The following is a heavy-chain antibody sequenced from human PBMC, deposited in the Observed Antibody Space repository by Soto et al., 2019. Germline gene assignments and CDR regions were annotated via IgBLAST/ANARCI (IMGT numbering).Heavy chain of an antibody. CDR3: AREVSWGRDY. J-gene: IGHJ4*02. CDR1: GFTFSSYV. D-gene: IGHD3-16*01. V-gene: IGHV3-30-3*01. CDR2: ISYDGSNK. Sequence: QVQLVESGGGVVQPGRSLRLSCAASGFTFSSYVMHWVRQAPGKGLEWVAGISYDGSNKYYADSVKGRFTISRDNSKNTLDLQMNSLRAEDTAVYYCAREVSWGRDYWGQGTLVTVSS.